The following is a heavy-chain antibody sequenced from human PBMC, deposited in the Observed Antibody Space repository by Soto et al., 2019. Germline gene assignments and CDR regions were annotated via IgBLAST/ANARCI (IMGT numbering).Heavy chain of an antibody. Sequence: SETLSLTCAVYGGSFSGYYWSWIRQPPGKGLEWIGEINHSGSTNYNPSLKRRVTISVDTSKKQFSLNLSSVTAADTAVYYCARVTGMDVWGQGTTVTVAS. D-gene: IGHD2-21*02. J-gene: IGHJ6*02. CDR3: ARVTGMDV. CDR1: GGSFSGYY. CDR2: INHSGST. V-gene: IGHV4-34*01.